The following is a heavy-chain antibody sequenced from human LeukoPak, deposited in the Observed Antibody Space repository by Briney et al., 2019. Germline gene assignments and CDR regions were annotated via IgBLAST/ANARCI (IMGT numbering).Heavy chain of an antibody. CDR3: ARHPPLTSYDSGGPDN. Sequence: PSETLSLTCAVYGGSFSGYYWSWIRQPPGKGLEWIGEINHSGSTNYNPSLKSRVTISVDTSKNQFSLKLSSVTAADTAVYYCARHPPLTSYDSGGPDNWGQGTMVTVSS. CDR1: GGSFSGYY. D-gene: IGHD3-22*01. CDR2: INHSGST. J-gene: IGHJ3*02. V-gene: IGHV4-34*01.